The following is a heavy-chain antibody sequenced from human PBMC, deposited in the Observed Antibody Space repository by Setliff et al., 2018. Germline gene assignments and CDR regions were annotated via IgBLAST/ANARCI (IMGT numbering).Heavy chain of an antibody. CDR2: VYYSGTT. CDR1: GGSIRSYY. J-gene: IGHJ4*02. CDR3: ARSGYSSGWSNY. V-gene: IGHV4-59*01. D-gene: IGHD6-19*01. Sequence: SETLSLTCTVSGGSIRSYYWSWIRQPPGKGLEWIGYVYYSGTTNYNPSLKSRVTISVDTSKNQFSLNLTSVTAADTAVYYCARSGYSSGWSNYWGQGMLVTVSS.